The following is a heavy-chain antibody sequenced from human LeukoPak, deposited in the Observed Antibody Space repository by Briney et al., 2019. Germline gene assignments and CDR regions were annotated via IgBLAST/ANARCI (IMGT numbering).Heavy chain of an antibody. CDR3: ARGPSGYHNT. CDR1: GFTFSSYS. D-gene: IGHD5-12*01. Sequence: GGSLRLSCAASGFTFSSYSMNWVRQAPGKGLEWVSSISGSSSYIYYADSVKGRFTISRDNPKNTLYLQMNSLRAEDTAVYYCARGPSGYHNTGGQGTLVTVSS. CDR2: ISGSSSYI. V-gene: IGHV3-21*01. J-gene: IGHJ4*02.